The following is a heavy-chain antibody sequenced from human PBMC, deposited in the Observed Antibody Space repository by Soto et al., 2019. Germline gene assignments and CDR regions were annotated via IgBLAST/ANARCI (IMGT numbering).Heavy chain of an antibody. CDR2: IIPIFGTA. CDR3: ARGSSGYYNWFDP. V-gene: IGHV1-69*13. Sequence: SVKVSCKASGGTFSIYAISWVRQAPGQGLEWMGGIIPIFGTANYAQKFQGRVAITADESTSTAYMELSSLRSEDTAVYYCARGSSGYYNWFDPWGQGTLVTVSS. CDR1: GGTFSIYA. D-gene: IGHD3-22*01. J-gene: IGHJ5*02.